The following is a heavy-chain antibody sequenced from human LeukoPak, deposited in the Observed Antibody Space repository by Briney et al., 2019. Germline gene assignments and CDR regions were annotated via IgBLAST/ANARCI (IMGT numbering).Heavy chain of an antibody. CDR1: GFTFSDYY. V-gene: IGHV3-11*04. Sequence: GGSLRLSCAASGFTFSDYYMSWIRQAPGKGLEWVSYISSSGSTIYYADSVKGRFTISRDNAKNSLYLQMNSLGAEDTAVCYCARVPYYDFWSGYLADYWGQGTLVTVSS. D-gene: IGHD3-3*01. CDR2: ISSSGSTI. CDR3: ARVPYYDFWSGYLADY. J-gene: IGHJ4*02.